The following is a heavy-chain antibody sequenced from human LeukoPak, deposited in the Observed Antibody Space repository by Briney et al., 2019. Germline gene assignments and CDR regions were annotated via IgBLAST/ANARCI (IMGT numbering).Heavy chain of an antibody. V-gene: IGHV3-30*03. CDR3: ARVDDLDAFDT. J-gene: IGHJ3*02. D-gene: IGHD2-2*03. CDR2: ISYDGSNK. Sequence: PGGSLRLSCAASGFTFSSFGMHWVRQAPGKGLEWVAVISYDGSNKYYADSVRGRFTISRDNSNNTVYLQMNSLRAEDTAVYYCARVDDLDAFDTWGQGTLVTVSS. CDR1: GFTFSSFG.